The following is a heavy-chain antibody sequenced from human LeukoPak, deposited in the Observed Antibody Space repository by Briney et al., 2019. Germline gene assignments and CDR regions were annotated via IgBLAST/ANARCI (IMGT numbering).Heavy chain of an antibody. Sequence: SGTLSLTCAVYGGSFSGYYWSWIRQPPGKGLEWIGEINRSGSTNYNPSLKSRVTISVDTSKNQFSLKLSSVTAADTAVYYCALEADCSSTSCYLEYWGQGTLVTVSS. CDR3: ALEADCSSTSCYLEY. J-gene: IGHJ4*02. CDR2: INRSGST. D-gene: IGHD2-2*01. V-gene: IGHV4-34*01. CDR1: GGSFSGYY.